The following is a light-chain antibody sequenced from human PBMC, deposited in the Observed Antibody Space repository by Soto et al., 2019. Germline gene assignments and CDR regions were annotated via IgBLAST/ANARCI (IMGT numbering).Light chain of an antibody. CDR2: AAS. V-gene: IGKV1-17*03. CDR3: LQNNGYPRT. Sequence: DIQMTQSPSAMSAFVGDRVTIPCRASQGISNYLAWFQHKPGKVPKRLIYAASTLQPGVPSRFSGSGSGTEFTLTISSLQPEDFATYYCLQNNGYPRTFGQGTQVDIK. J-gene: IGKJ1*01. CDR1: QGISNY.